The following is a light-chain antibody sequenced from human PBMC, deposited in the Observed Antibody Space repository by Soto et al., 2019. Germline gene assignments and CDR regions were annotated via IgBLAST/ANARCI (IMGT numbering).Light chain of an antibody. J-gene: IGLJ3*02. CDR1: SSNIGNNA. CDR2: NNH. V-gene: IGLV1-44*01. Sequence: QSVLTQPPSASGTPGQRVTISCSGSSSNIGNNAVSWYQQFQGPAPKLLIYNNHQQPSGVPDRFSGSKSGTSASMATSGLQSEDEADDYCETWDDSLNARGVFGGGTKLTVL. CDR3: ETWDDSLNARGV.